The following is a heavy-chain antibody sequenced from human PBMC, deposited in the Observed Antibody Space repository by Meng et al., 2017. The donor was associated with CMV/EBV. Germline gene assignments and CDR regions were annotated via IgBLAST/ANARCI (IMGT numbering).Heavy chain of an antibody. V-gene: IGHV3-66*02. CDR3: ARHEHWDAFDI. CDR1: GFIFNDHY. Sequence: GESLKISCAASGFIFNDHYMDWVRQASGKGLEWVSVIYSCGSTYYADSVKGRFTISRDNSKNTLYLQMNSLRAEDTAVYYCARHEHWDAFDIWGQGTMVTVSS. D-gene: IGHD3-3*02. CDR2: IYSCGST. J-gene: IGHJ3*02.